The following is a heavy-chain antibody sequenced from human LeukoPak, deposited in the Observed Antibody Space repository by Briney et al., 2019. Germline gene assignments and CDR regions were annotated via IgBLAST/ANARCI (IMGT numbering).Heavy chain of an antibody. J-gene: IGHJ4*02. CDR3: ARDAGRDSYNYKVYFDY. CDR2: INPSGGST. Sequence: ASVKVSCKASGYTFTSYYMHWVRQAPGQGLEWMGIINPSGGSTSYAQKFQGRVTMTRDTSTSTVYMELSSLRSEDTAVYYCARDAGRDSYNYKVYFDYWGQGTLVTVSS. CDR1: GYTFTSYY. D-gene: IGHD5-24*01. V-gene: IGHV1-46*01.